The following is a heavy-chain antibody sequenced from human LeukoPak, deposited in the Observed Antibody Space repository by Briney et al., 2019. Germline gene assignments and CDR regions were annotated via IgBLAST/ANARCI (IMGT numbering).Heavy chain of an antibody. V-gene: IGHV1-18*01. CDR1: GYTFTSYG. Sequence: ASVKVSCKASGYTFTSYGISWVRQAPGQGLEWMGWISAYNGNTNYAQKLQGRVTMTTDTSTSTAYMELRSLRSDDTAVYYCARDTKRSRARWENLGIDPWGQGTLVTVSS. CDR2: ISAYNGNT. D-gene: IGHD1-26*01. CDR3: ARDTKRSRARWENLGIDP. J-gene: IGHJ5*02.